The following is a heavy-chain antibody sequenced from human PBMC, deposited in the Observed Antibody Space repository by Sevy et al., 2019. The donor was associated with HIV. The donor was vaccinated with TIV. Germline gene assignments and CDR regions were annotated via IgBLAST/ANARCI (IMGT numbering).Heavy chain of an antibody. CDR3: ARVSWYSSGWLWFDN. Sequence: SETLSLTCSVSAGCISSSNYYWGWIRQPPGKGREWIGTIYYSGSTYYNPSLKSRVTISVDTSKDQFSLKLTSVTAADTSLYYCARVSWYSSGWLWFDNWGQGSLVTVSS. J-gene: IGHJ5*02. D-gene: IGHD6-25*01. CDR1: AGCISSSNYY. V-gene: IGHV4-39*01. CDR2: IYYSGST.